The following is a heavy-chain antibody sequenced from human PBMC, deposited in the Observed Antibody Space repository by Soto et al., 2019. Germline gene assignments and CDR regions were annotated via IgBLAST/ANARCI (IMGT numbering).Heavy chain of an antibody. CDR1: GYTLTRSY. Sequence: GAPGKGSWQARGYTLTRSYMHSGRQAPGQGLEWMGIITPSGGSTSYAQKFQGRVTMTRDTSTSTVYMELSSLRSEDTAVYYCARDGDIAVAGHVGYWGQGTLVTVFS. J-gene: IGHJ4*02. CDR2: ITPSGGST. V-gene: IGHV1-46*01. CDR3: ARDGDIAVAGHVGY. D-gene: IGHD6-19*01.